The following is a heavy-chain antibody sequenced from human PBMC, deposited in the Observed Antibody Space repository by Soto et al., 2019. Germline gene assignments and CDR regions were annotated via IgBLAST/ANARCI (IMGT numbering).Heavy chain of an antibody. D-gene: IGHD3-22*01. CDR1: GFTFSSYG. Sequence: GGSLRLSCAASGFTFSSYGMHWVRQAPGKGLEWVAVIWYDGSNKYYADSVKGRFTISRDNSKNTLYLQMNSLRAEDTAVYYCARDGGIVVVTDAFDIWGQGTMVTVSS. J-gene: IGHJ3*02. CDR2: IWYDGSNK. CDR3: ARDGGIVVVTDAFDI. V-gene: IGHV3-33*01.